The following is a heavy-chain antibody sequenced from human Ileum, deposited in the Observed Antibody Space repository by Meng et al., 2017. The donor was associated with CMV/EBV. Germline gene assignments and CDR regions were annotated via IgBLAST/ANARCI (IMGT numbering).Heavy chain of an antibody. CDR2: IYYSGST. D-gene: IGHD2-2*01. Sequence: SETLSLTCTVSGGSVSSGSYYWSWIRQPPGKGLEWIGYIYYSGSTNYNPSIKSRVTISVDTSKNQFSLKLSSVTAADTAVYYCARDRDIVVVPAAMHGMDVWGQGTTVTVSS. V-gene: IGHV4-61*01. CDR1: GGSVSSGSYY. CDR3: ARDRDIVVVPAAMHGMDV. J-gene: IGHJ6*02.